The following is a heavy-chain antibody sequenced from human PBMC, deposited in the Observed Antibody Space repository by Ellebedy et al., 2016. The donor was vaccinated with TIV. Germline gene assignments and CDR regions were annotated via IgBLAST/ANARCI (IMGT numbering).Heavy chain of an antibody. D-gene: IGHD5-12*01. Sequence: GESLKISCAASGFTFSSYAMSWVRQAPGKGLEWVSAISGSGGSPYYADSVKGRFTISRDNSKNTLYLQMNSLTAEDTAVYYCARGGGYSGYDRAFDIWGQGTMVPVSS. V-gene: IGHV3-23*01. J-gene: IGHJ3*02. CDR1: GFTFSSYA. CDR3: ARGGGYSGYDRAFDI. CDR2: ISGSGGSP.